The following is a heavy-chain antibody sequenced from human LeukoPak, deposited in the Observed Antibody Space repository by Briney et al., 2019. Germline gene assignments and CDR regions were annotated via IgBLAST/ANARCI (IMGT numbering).Heavy chain of an antibody. D-gene: IGHD3-22*01. CDR3: AREYYYDSSGYTHPDYFDY. Sequence: PGGSLRLSCAASGFTFSSYWMSWVRQAPGKGLEWVANIKQDGSEKYYVDSVKGRFTISRDNAKNSLYLQMNSLRAEDTAVYYCAREYYYDSSGYTHPDYFDYWGQGTLVTVSS. J-gene: IGHJ4*02. V-gene: IGHV3-7*01. CDR1: GFTFSSYW. CDR2: IKQDGSEK.